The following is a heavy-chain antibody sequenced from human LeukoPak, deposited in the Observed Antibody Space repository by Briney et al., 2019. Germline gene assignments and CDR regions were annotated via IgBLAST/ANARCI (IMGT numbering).Heavy chain of an antibody. D-gene: IGHD3-9*01. CDR2: IYTSGST. J-gene: IGHJ4*02. Sequence: PSETLSLTCNVSGGSVSTYYWSWIRQPAGKGLEWIGRIYTSGSTSYNPSLKSRVTMSEDTSKNQFSLKLTSVTAADTAVYYCARVTGMRYFDSWGSGTLVTVSS. CDR1: GGSVSTYY. CDR3: ARVTGMRYFDS. V-gene: IGHV4-4*07.